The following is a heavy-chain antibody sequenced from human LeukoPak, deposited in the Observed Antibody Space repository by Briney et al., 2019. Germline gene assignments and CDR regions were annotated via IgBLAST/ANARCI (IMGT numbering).Heavy chain of an antibody. Sequence: GGSLRLSCAASGFTFSSYAMTWVRQAPEKGLEWVSSITDSGDGTYYADSVRGRFSISRDNSRNMLYLQLNSLRAEDTAVYYCTKGLRGTYDYWGQGTLVTVSS. V-gene: IGHV3-23*01. D-gene: IGHD3-16*01. J-gene: IGHJ4*02. CDR2: ITDSGDGT. CDR3: TKGLRGTYDY. CDR1: GFTFSSYA.